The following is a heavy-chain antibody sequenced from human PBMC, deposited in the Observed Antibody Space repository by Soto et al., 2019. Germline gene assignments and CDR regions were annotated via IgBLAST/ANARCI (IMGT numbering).Heavy chain of an antibody. Sequence: GESLKISCKGSGYSFSTYWISWVRQMPGKGLEWMGRIDPAPSETKYSPTFQGHVTISVDTSIDTAYLEWINLKASDTAKYFCACLEDEFFQHWGQGTRVTFSS. CDR3: ACLEDEFFQH. J-gene: IGHJ1*01. CDR1: GYSFSTYW. CDR2: IDPAPSET. V-gene: IGHV5-10-1*01.